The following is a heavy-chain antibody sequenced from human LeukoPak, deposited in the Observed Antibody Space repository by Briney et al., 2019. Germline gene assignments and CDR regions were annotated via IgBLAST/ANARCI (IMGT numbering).Heavy chain of an antibody. CDR2: ISGSGGST. CDR3: AKGRGHRKVIAVAHLMDV. Sequence: HPGGSLRLSCAASGFTFSSYAMSWVRQAPGKGLEWVSAISGSGGSTYYADSVKGRFTISRDNSKNTLYPQMNSLRAEDTAVYYCAKGRGHRKVIAVAHLMDVWGQGTTVTVSS. CDR1: GFTFSSYA. D-gene: IGHD6-19*01. V-gene: IGHV3-23*01. J-gene: IGHJ6*02.